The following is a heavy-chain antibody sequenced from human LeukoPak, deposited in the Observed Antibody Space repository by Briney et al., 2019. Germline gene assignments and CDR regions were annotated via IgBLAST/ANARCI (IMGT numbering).Heavy chain of an antibody. J-gene: IGHJ4*02. D-gene: IGHD6-13*01. V-gene: IGHV5-51*01. CDR3: ARSAGRRYSSSLYETYYFDY. Sequence: GESLKISCKGSGYSFTSYWVGWVRQMPGKGLEWMGIIYPGDSDTRYSPSFQGQVTISADKSISTAYLQWSSLKASDTAMYYCARSAGRRYSSSLYETYYFDYWGQGTLVTVSS. CDR2: IYPGDSDT. CDR1: GYSFTSYW.